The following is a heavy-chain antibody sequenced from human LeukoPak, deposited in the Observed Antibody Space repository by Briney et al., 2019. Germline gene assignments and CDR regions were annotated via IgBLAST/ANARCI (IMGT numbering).Heavy chain of an antibody. CDR3: ARRKRSGCSSTSCLLNWFDP. J-gene: IGHJ5*02. Sequence: GGSLRLSCAASGFTFNNYIMTWVRQAPGRGLEWVSYISSGSGTMYYADSVKGRFTISRDNAKKSLYLQMNSLRDEDTAVYYCARRKRSGCSSTSCLLNWFDPWGQGTLVTVSS. CDR1: GFTFNNYI. CDR2: ISSGSGTM. D-gene: IGHD2-2*01. V-gene: IGHV3-48*02.